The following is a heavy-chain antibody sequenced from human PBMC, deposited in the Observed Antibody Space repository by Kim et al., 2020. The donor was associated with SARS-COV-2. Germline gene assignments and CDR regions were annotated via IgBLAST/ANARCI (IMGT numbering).Heavy chain of an antibody. Sequence: GGSLRLSCAASGFTVSSNYMSWVRQAPGKGLEWVSVIYSGGSTYYADSVKGRFTISRHNSKNTLYLQMNSLRAEDTAVYYCAREYYYCSGSYYVDYWGQGTLVTVS. J-gene: IGHJ4*02. CDR2: IYSGGST. V-gene: IGHV3-53*01. D-gene: IGHD3-10*01. CDR3: AREYYYCSGSYYVDY. CDR1: GFTVSSNY.